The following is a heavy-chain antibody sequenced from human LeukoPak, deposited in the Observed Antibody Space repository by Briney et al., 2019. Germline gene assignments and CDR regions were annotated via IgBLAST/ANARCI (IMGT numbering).Heavy chain of an antibody. CDR1: GGSISSGGYS. CDR3: ARVGYSNYLLDY. J-gene: IGHJ4*02. Sequence: PSETLSLTCAVSGGSISSGGYSWSWIRQPPGKGLEWIGYIYHSGSTYYNPSLKSRVTISVDRSKNQFSLKLSSVTAADTAVYYCARVGYSNYLLDYWGQGTLVTVSS. V-gene: IGHV4-30-2*01. D-gene: IGHD4-11*01. CDR2: IYHSGST.